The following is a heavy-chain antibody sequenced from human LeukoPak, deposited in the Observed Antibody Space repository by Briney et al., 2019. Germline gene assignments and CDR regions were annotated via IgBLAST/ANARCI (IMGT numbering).Heavy chain of an antibody. CDR2: ISTSGST. CDR3: ARGPPDCSSTSCYAFDAFDI. J-gene: IGHJ3*02. CDR1: GGSISSYY. V-gene: IGHV4-4*07. D-gene: IGHD2-2*01. Sequence: SETLSLTCTVSGGSISSYYWSWIRQPAGKGLESIGHISTSGSTNYNPSLKSRVTMSVDTSKNQFSLKLSSVTAADTAVYYCARGPPDCSSTSCYAFDAFDIWGQGTMVTVSS.